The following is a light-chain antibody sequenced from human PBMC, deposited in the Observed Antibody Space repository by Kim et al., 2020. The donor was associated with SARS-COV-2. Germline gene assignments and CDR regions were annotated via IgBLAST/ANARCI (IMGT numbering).Light chain of an antibody. CDR2: DVT. CDR3: SSYTTSTTWV. Sequence: GQTITISCTGTNSDIGGHNSASWYQQYPGKAPKLLIYDVTRRASGISNRFSGSKSGNTASLTITGLQTEDEADYYCSSYTTSTTWVFGGGTKLTVL. CDR1: NSDIGGHNS. J-gene: IGLJ3*02. V-gene: IGLV2-14*04.